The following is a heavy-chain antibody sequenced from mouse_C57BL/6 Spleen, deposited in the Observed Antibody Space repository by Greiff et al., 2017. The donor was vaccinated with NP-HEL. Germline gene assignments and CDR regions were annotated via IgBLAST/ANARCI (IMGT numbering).Heavy chain of an antibody. V-gene: IGHV1-85*01. J-gene: IGHJ2*01. CDR2: IYPRDGST. CDR1: GYTFTSYD. CDR3: ARGVYFDY. Sequence: VKLMESGPELVKPGASVKLSCKASGYTFTSYDINWVKQRPGQGLEWIGWIYPRDGSTKYNEKFKGKATLTVDTSSSTAYMELHSLTSEVSAVYLCARGVYFDYWGQGTTLTVSS.